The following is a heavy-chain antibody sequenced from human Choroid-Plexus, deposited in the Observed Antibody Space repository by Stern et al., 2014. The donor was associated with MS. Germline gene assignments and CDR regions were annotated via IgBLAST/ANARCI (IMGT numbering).Heavy chain of an antibody. Sequence: VQLVESGAEVKKLGASVKVSCKTSGYIFTGYYIHWERQAPGQGLEWMAWINPNTGGTKYAQKFQGRVTMSRDTSISTAYVELSSLTSDDTAVYYCARDQRGITIFGVVTDYYYLGMDVWGQGTTVTVSS. CDR2: INPNTGGT. V-gene: IGHV1-2*02. J-gene: IGHJ6*02. CDR1: GYIFTGYY. D-gene: IGHD3-3*01. CDR3: ARDQRGITIFGVVTDYYYLGMDV.